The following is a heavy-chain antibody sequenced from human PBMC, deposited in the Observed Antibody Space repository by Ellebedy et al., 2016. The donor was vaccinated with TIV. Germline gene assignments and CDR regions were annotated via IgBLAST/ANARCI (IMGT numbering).Heavy chain of an antibody. CDR1: GFIVRDNY. J-gene: IGHJ6*02. V-gene: IGHV3-53*01. D-gene: IGHD6-6*01. Sequence: GESLKISCAASGFIVRDNYMSWVRQAPGKGLEWVSVIYSGGSTYFADSVKGRVTISRDNSKNTLNLEMNSLRAEDTAVYYCARVLGRSSGYGMDVWGQGTTVTVSS. CDR2: IYSGGST. CDR3: ARVLGRSSGYGMDV.